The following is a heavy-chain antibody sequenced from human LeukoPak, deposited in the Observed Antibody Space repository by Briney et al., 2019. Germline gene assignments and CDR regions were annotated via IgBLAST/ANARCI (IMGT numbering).Heavy chain of an antibody. CDR1: GYTFTSYD. CDR2: MNPNSGNT. Sequence: ASVKVSCKASGYTFTSYDINWVRQAPGQGLEWMGWMNPNSGNTGYAQKLQGRVTMTRNTSISTAYMQLSRLRSEDTAVYYCARGHRIVGATTSYLFDYWGQGSLVTVSS. CDR3: ARGHRIVGATTSYLFDY. V-gene: IGHV1-8*01. J-gene: IGHJ4*02. D-gene: IGHD1-26*01.